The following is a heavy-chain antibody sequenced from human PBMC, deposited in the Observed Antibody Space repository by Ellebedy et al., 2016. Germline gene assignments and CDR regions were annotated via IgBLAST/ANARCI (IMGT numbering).Heavy chain of an antibody. V-gene: IGHV3-15*01. D-gene: IGHD1-26*01. J-gene: IGHJ5*02. CDR1: GFTFSNAW. Sequence: GESLKISXAASGFTFSNAWMSWVRQAPGKGLEWVGRIKSKTDGGTTDYAAPVKGRFTISRDDSKNTLYLQMNSLKTEDTAVYYCTTVEIGSYSNWFDPWGQGTLVTVSS. CDR3: TTVEIGSYSNWFDP. CDR2: IKSKTDGGTT.